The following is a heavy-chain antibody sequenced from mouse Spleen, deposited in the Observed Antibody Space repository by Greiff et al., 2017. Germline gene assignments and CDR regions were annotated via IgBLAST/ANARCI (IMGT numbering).Heavy chain of an antibody. CDR3: ARPAYDYEFAY. CDR1: GFTFSSYA. J-gene: IGHJ3*01. D-gene: IGHD2-4*01. V-gene: IGHV5-9-1*01. CDR2: ISSGGSYT. Sequence: EVMLVESGGGLVKPGGSLKLSCAASGFTFSSYAMSWVRQTPEKRLEWVATISSGGSYTYYPDSVKGRFTISRDNAKNTLYLQMSSLRSEDTAMYYCARPAYDYEFAYWGQGTLVTVSA.